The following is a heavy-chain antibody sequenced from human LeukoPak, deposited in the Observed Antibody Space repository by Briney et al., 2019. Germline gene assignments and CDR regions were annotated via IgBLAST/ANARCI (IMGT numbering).Heavy chain of an antibody. J-gene: IGHJ6*03. D-gene: IGHD3-10*01. CDR3: ARRHGSGVGYYYYYYMDV. CDR1: GGSISSYY. V-gene: IGHV4-4*09. CDR2: IYTSGST. Sequence: SETLSLTCTVSGGSISSYYWSWIRQPPGKGLEGIGYIYTSGSTNYNPSLKSRVTISVDTSKNQFSLKLSSVTAADTAVYYCARRHGSGVGYYYYYYMDVWGKGTTATVSS.